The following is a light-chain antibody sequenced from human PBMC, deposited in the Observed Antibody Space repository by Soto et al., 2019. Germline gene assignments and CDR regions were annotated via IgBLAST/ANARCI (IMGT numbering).Light chain of an antibody. CDR2: SNI. CDR1: SSNIGSNT. J-gene: IGLJ1*01. CDR3: ATWDGSLSAYV. V-gene: IGLV1-44*01. Sequence: QSVLTQSPSASGTPGQGVTISCSGSSSNIGSNTVDWYQQFPGMAPKLLIYSNIKRPSGVPDRFSGSKSDTSASLAIRGLQSEDEADYFCATWDGSLSAYVFGTGTKVTVL.